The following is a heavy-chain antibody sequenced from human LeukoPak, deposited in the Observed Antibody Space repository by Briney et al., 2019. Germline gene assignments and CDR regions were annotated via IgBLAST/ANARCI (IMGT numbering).Heavy chain of an antibody. CDR1: GFTFSSYA. CDR3: AKSPRITIFGVAYYMDV. D-gene: IGHD3-3*01. CDR2: ISGSGGST. Sequence: PGGSLRLSCAASGFTFSSYAMSWVRQAPGKGLEWVSAISGSGGSTYYADSVKGRFTISRDNSKNTLYLQMNSLRAEDTAVYYCAKSPRITIFGVAYYMDVWGKGTTVTVSS. V-gene: IGHV3-23*01. J-gene: IGHJ6*03.